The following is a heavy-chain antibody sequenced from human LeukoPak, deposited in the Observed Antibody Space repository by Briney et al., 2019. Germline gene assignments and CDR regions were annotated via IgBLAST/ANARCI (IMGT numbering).Heavy chain of an antibody. Sequence: ASVKVSCKASGYTFTGYYMHWVRQAPGQGLEWMGWINPNSGGTNYAQKFQGRVTLTRDTSISTSYMELSSLRSDDTAVYFCAKVREVGTNIEVVVVDTSGAFDMWGQGTMVTVS. CDR1: GYTFTGYY. CDR3: AKVREVGTNIEVVVVDTSGAFDM. J-gene: IGHJ3*02. V-gene: IGHV1-2*02. D-gene: IGHD2-15*01. CDR2: INPNSGGT.